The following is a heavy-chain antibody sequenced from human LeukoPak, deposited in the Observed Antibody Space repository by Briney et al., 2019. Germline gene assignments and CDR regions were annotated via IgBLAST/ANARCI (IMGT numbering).Heavy chain of an antibody. D-gene: IGHD5-24*01. V-gene: IGHV3-30*03. CDR2: ISNDGSNK. J-gene: IGHJ4*02. CDR3: ARDPKMATIQYYFDY. CDR1: GFTLSTYG. Sequence: GRSLRLSCAASGFTLSTYGIHWVRQAPGKGLEWVAVISNDGSNKYYADSAKGRYTISRDNSKNTLYLQMDSLRAEDTAVYYCARDPKMATIQYYFDYWGQGTLVTVSS.